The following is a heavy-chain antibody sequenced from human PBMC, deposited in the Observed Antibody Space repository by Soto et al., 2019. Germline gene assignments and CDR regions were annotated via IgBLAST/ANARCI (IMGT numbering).Heavy chain of an antibody. CDR1: GGSISSYY. Sequence: PSETLSLTCTVSGGSISSYYWSWIRQPPGKGLEWIGYIYYSGSTNYNPSLKSRVTISVDTSKNQFSLKLSSVTAADTAVYYCARDSLYSGSYGIDYWGQGTLVTV. V-gene: IGHV4-59*01. CDR3: ARDSLYSGSYGIDY. CDR2: IYYSGST. J-gene: IGHJ4*02. D-gene: IGHD1-26*01.